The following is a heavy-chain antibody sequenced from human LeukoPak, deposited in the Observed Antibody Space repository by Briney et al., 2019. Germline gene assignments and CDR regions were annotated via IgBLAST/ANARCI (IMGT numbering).Heavy chain of an antibody. Sequence: ASVKVSCTVSGYTLTELSMHWVRQAPGKGLEWMGGFDPEDGETIYAQKYQGRVTMTEDTSTDTAYMELSSLRSEDTAVYYCARAGGGGIVRGRCLFDPWGQGTLVTVSS. J-gene: IGHJ5*02. CDR3: ARAGGGGIVRGRCLFDP. CDR1: GYTLTELS. CDR2: FDPEDGET. V-gene: IGHV1-24*01. D-gene: IGHD1-26*01.